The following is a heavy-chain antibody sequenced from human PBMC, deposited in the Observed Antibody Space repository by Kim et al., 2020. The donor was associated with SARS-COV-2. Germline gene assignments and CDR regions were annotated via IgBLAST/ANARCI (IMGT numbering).Heavy chain of an antibody. D-gene: IGHD6-13*01. CDR1: GGSFSGYY. CDR3: ARGEAAAGTSTFDY. Sequence: SETLSLTCAVYGGSFSGYYWSWIRQPPGKGLEWIGEINHSGSTNYNPSLKSRVTISVDTSKNQFSLKPSSVTAADTAVYYCARGEAAAGTSTFDYWGQGTLVTVSS. J-gene: IGHJ4*02. CDR2: INHSGST. V-gene: IGHV4-34*01.